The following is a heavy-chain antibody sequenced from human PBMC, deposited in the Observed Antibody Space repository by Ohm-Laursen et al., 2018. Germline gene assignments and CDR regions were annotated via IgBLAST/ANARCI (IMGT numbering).Heavy chain of an antibody. CDR2: IYSGGST. Sequence: GSLRLSCSASGFTVSSNYMSWVRQASGKGLEWVSVIYSGGSTFYADSVKGRFTISRDNSKNTLYLQMNSLRAEDTAVYYCATDPQGGSGSWGQGTLVTVSS. D-gene: IGHD3-10*01. CDR3: ATDPQGGSGS. J-gene: IGHJ5*02. V-gene: IGHV3-53*01. CDR1: GFTVSSNY.